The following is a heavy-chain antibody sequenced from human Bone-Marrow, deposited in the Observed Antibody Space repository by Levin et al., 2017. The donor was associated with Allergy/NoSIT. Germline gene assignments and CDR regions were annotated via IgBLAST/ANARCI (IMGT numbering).Heavy chain of an antibody. J-gene: IGHJ4*02. CDR3: AKDIASGYFLAFDY. D-gene: IGHD5-12*01. CDR1: GFTFDDYA. Sequence: SLKISCAASGFTFDDYAMHWVRQIPGKGLGWVSGITWNSAKIAYGDSFKGRFTISRDNAKNSLDLQMNSLRPEDTALYYCAKDIASGYFLAFDYWGQGALVTVSS. CDR2: ITWNSAKI. V-gene: IGHV3-9*01.